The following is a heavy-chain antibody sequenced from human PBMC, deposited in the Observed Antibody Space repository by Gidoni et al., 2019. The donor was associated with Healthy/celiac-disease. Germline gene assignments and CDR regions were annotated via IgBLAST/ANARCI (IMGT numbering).Heavy chain of an antibody. CDR2: IIPILGIP. J-gene: IGHJ4*02. CDR3: VRGVRGNSFGPHF. Sequence: QVQVVQSGAEVKKPGSSVKVSCKLSGGALSDYTFSWVRQAPGQGLEWMGRIIPILGIPNYARKFQDRVTITADESATTASMELRSLTSQDTAMYFCVRGVRGNSFGPHFWGQGTLVTVSS. D-gene: IGHD5-18*01. V-gene: IGHV1-69*02. CDR1: GGALSDYT.